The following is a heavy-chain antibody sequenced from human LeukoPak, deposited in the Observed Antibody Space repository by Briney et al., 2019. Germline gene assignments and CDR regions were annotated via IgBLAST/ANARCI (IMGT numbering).Heavy chain of an antibody. D-gene: IGHD3-10*01. Sequence: SVKVSCKASGGTFSSYAISWVRQAPGQGLEWMGRIIPILGIANYAQKFQGRVTITADKSTSTAYMELSSLRSEDTAVYYCAREGAGVSGRQGLFDYWGQGTLVTVSS. V-gene: IGHV1-69*04. CDR1: GGTFSSYA. CDR2: IIPILGIA. J-gene: IGHJ4*02. CDR3: AREGAGVSGRQGLFDY.